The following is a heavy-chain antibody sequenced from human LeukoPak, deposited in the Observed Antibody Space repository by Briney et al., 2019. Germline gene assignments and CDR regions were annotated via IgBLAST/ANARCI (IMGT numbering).Heavy chain of an antibody. CDR2: ISAYNGNT. Sequence: AXVKVSCKASGYTFTSYGISWVRQAPGQGLEWMGWISAYNGNTNYAQRLQGRVTMTTDTSTSTAYMELRSLRSDDTAVYYCATGELRPLDYYMDVWGKGTTVTVSS. CDR1: GYTFTSYG. J-gene: IGHJ6*03. CDR3: ATGELRPLDYYMDV. D-gene: IGHD1-7*01. V-gene: IGHV1-18*01.